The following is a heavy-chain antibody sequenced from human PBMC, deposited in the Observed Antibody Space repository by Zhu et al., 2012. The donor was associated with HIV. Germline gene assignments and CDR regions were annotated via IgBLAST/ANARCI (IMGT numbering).Heavy chain of an antibody. CDR2: IYYSGST. V-gene: IGHV4-59*01. CDR1: GGSISSYY. J-gene: IGHJ4*02. D-gene: IGHD3-22*01. CDR3: ARGDYYDSSGYPYYFDY. Sequence: QVQLQESGPGLVKPSETLSLTCTVSGGSISSYYWSWIRQPPGKGLEWIGYIYYSGSTNYNPSLKSRVTISVDTSKNQFSLKLSSVTAADTAVYYCARGDYYDSSGYPYYFDYWGQGPWSPSPQ.